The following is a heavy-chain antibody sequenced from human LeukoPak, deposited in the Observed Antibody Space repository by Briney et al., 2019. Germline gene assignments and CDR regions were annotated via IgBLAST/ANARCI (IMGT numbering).Heavy chain of an antibody. V-gene: IGHV4-59*01. J-gene: IGHJ5*02. Sequence: SSETLSLTCTVSGCSISSYYWSWIRQPPGKGLEWIGYFFYSGSTNYNPSLKSRVTISVDTSKNQFSLKLSSVTAADTAVYYCARGSGGYHYDHWGQGTLVTVSS. CDR2: FFYSGST. CDR1: GCSISSYY. CDR3: ARGSGGYHYDH. D-gene: IGHD3-22*01.